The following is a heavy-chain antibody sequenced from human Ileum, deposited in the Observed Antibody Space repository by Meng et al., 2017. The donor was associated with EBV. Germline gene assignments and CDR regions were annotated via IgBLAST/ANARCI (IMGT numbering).Heavy chain of an antibody. V-gene: IGHV3-15*01. CDR3: VSSWVEP. Sequence: EGLLVEAGGGLVKPGESLRLSCAGAGFTFNNAWGSWVRQAPGKGLEWIARIKDKSGGGTTDYAAPVKGRFSISRDESKNMVYLQMSSLKIEDTAVYYCVSSWVEPWGQGTLVTVSS. J-gene: IGHJ5*02. CDR2: IKDKSGGGTT. D-gene: IGHD2-2*01. CDR1: GFTFNNAW.